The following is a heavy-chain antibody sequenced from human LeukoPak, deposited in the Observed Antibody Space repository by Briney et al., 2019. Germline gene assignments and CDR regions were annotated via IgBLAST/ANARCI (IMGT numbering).Heavy chain of an antibody. D-gene: IGHD6-19*01. CDR1: GGSISSYY. J-gene: IGHJ3*02. CDR3: ARNSRGIVVTTGSFDI. CDR2: IYYSGST. V-gene: IGHV4-59*01. Sequence: PSETLSLTCTVSGGSISSYYWSWIRQPPGKGLEWIGYIYYSGSTNYNPSLKSRVTISVDTSKNQFSLRLSSVTAADTAVYYCARNSRGIVVTTGSFDIWGQGTMVTVSS.